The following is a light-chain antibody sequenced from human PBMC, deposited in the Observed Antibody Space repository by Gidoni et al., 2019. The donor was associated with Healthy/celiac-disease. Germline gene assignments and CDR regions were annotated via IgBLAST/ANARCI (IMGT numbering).Light chain of an antibody. CDR1: QDISNY. CDR3: QQYDNLPLT. V-gene: IGKV1-33*01. CDR2: AAS. J-gene: IGKJ4*01. Sequence: IQMTHSPSSLSASGGDRVTITSQASQDISNYLNWYQQKPEKAPKLLIYAASKLETVVPSRFSRSGSGTDFTFTISSLPPEDIATYYWQQYDNLPLTFXGXTKVEIK.